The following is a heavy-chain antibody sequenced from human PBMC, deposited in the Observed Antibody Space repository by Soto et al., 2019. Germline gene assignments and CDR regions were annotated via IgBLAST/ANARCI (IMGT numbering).Heavy chain of an antibody. CDR2: IKSRVDGGAT. D-gene: IGHD6-25*01. Sequence: EAQLVESGGGLAKPGGSLRLSCAASGFSFSHAWMNWVRQAPGKGLEWVGRIKSRVDGGATDFAAPVKGRFTVSRDDSENTVYLQMNSLKTEDTATYYCTATAAPGVYVWGPGTTVIVSS. J-gene: IGHJ6*02. V-gene: IGHV3-15*07. CDR1: GFSFSHAW. CDR3: TATAAPGVYV.